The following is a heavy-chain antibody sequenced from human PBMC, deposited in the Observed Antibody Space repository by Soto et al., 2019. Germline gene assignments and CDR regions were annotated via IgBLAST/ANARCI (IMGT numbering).Heavy chain of an antibody. CDR1: GGSMSEYF. Sequence: PSETLSLTCSVSGGSMSEYFWSWIRQSPGKGLEWIGYIYYLGSTDYNPSLKSRVTISVDTSKRQFSLRLISVTAADTAVYYCARDGYDGSGSPYPAYWGPGTQVTVSS. CDR3: ARDGYDGSGSPYPAY. D-gene: IGHD3-10*01. V-gene: IGHV4-59*01. CDR2: IYYLGST. J-gene: IGHJ4*02.